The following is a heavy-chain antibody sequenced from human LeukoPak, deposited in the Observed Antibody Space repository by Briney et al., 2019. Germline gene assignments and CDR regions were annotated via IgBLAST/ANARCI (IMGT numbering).Heavy chain of an antibody. J-gene: IGHJ6*03. CDR1: GGSISSSNW. V-gene: IGHV4-4*02. CDR3: ATRRRDTTYYYDSSGYYYYYYYMDV. D-gene: IGHD3-22*01. Sequence: PSETLSLTCAVSGGSISSSNWWSWVRQPPGKGLEWIGEIYHSGSTNYNPSLKSRVTISVDKSKNQFSLKLSSVTAADTAVYYCATRRRDTTYYYDSSGYYYYYYYMDVWGKGTTVTVSS. CDR2: IYHSGST.